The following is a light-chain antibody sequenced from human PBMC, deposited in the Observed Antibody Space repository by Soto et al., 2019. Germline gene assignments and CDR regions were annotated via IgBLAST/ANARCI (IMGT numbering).Light chain of an antibody. J-gene: IGLJ2*01. CDR2: EVS. CDR1: SSDVGGYNY. Sequence: QSALTQPPSASGSPGQSVTISCTGTSSDVGGYNYVSWYQQHPGKAPKLMIYEVSKRPLGVPDRFSGSKSGNTASLTVSGLQAEDEADYYCSAHAGSSTLFGGGTQLTVL. CDR3: SAHAGSSTL. V-gene: IGLV2-8*01.